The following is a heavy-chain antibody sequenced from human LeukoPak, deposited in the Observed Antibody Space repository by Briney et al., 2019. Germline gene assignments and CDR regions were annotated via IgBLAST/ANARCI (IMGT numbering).Heavy chain of an antibody. J-gene: IGHJ4*02. D-gene: IGHD1-26*01. CDR1: GFTFSSYG. CDR2: ISGSGGST. Sequence: GGSLRLSCAASGFTFSSYGMSWVRQAPGKGLEWVSAISGSGGSTYYADSVKGRFTISRDNSKNTLYLQMNSLRAEDTAVYYCAKRGAEVGATVAPGDYWGQGTLLTVSS. V-gene: IGHV3-23*01. CDR3: AKRGAEVGATVAPGDY.